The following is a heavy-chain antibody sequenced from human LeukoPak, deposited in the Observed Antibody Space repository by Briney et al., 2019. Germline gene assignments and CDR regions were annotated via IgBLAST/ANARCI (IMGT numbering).Heavy chain of an antibody. CDR3: ARSGYYMDYGMDV. Sequence: GGSLRLSCAASGFSFSRYSMNWVRQAPGKGLEWVSSISSSSSYIYYADSVKGRFTISRDNAKNSLYLQMNSLRAEDTAVYYCARSGYYMDYGMDVWGQGTTVAVSS. J-gene: IGHJ6*02. V-gene: IGHV3-21*01. D-gene: IGHD3-3*01. CDR2: ISSSSSYI. CDR1: GFSFSRYS.